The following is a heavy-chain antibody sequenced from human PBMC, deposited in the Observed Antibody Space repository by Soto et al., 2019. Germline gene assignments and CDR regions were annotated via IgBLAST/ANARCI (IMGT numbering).Heavy chain of an antibody. J-gene: IGHJ2*01. V-gene: IGHV3-23*01. CDR1: GFTFSSYA. CDR2: ISGSGGST. CDR3: AKDQSDLHWYFDL. Sequence: EVQLLESGGGLVQPGGSLRLSCEASGFTFSSYARSWVGQAPGKGLEWVSAISGSGGSTYYADSVKGRFTISRDNSKNTLYLQMNSLRAEDTAVYYCAKDQSDLHWYFDLWGRGTLVTVSS.